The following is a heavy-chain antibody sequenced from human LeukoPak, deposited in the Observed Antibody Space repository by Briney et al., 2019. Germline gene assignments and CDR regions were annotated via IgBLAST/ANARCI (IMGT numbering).Heavy chain of an antibody. CDR1: GFTFSSYA. V-gene: IGHV3-30-3*01. CDR3: AKGSGSAPPSFDY. Sequence: GRSLRLSCAASGFTFSSYAMHWVRQAPGKGLEWVAVISYDGSNKYYADSVKGRFTISRDNAKNSLYLQMNSLRTEDTALYYCAKGSGSAPPSFDYWGQGTLVTVSS. J-gene: IGHJ4*02. D-gene: IGHD3-10*01. CDR2: ISYDGSNK.